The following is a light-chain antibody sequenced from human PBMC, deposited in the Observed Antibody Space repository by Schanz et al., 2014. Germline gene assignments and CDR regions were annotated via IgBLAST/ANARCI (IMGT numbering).Light chain of an antibody. CDR3: SSYTTSSTVV. V-gene: IGLV2-8*01. CDR1: SSDVGAYNY. J-gene: IGLJ2*01. CDR2: EVS. Sequence: ALTQPPSASGSPGQSVTISCTGTSSDVGAYNYVSWYQQHPGKAPKLMIYEVSRRPSGVPDRFSGSKSGNTASLVISGLRPEDDADYFCSSYTTSSTVVFGGGTKLTVL.